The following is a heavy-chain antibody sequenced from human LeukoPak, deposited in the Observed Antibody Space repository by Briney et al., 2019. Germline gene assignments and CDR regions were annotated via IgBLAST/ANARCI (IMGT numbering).Heavy chain of an antibody. CDR2: IYYSGST. V-gene: IGHV4-59*12. CDR1: GGSISSYY. Sequence: PSETLSLTCTVSGGSISSYYWSWIRQPPGKGLEWIGYIYYSGSTNYNPSLKSRVTISVDTSKNQFSLKLSSVTAADTAVYYCARGWGGVGAHKFYYFDYWGQGTLVTVSS. J-gene: IGHJ4*02. CDR3: ARGWGGVGAHKFYYFDY. D-gene: IGHD1-26*01.